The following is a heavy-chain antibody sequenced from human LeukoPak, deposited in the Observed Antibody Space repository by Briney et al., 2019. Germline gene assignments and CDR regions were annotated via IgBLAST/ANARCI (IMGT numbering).Heavy chain of an antibody. V-gene: IGHV3-23*01. Sequence: GGSLRLSCAASGFTFSGYAMSWVRQAPGKGLEWVSAIGKSGDSTFYAASVKGRFTISRDNSENTLYLQMNSLRAEDTAVYYCAKGYSSGSHNYWGQGTLVTVSS. J-gene: IGHJ4*02. D-gene: IGHD3-10*01. CDR3: AKGYSSGSHNY. CDR1: GFTFSGYA. CDR2: IGKSGDST.